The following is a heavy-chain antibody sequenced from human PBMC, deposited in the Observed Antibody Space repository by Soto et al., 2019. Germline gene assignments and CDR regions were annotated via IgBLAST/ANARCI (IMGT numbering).Heavy chain of an antibody. CDR3: AKDRGYNFGWDF. CDR2: ISYDGSNK. V-gene: IGHV3-30*18. CDR1: GFTFSSYG. Sequence: GGSLRLSCAASGFTFSSYGMHWVRQAPGKGLEWVAVISYDGSNKYYADSVKGRFTISRDNSKNTLYLQMNSLRAEDTAVYYCAKDRGYNFGWDFWGQGTQVTVSS. D-gene: IGHD5-18*01. J-gene: IGHJ4*02.